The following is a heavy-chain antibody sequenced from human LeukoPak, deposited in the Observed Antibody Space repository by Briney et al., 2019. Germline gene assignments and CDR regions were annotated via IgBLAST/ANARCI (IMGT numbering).Heavy chain of an antibody. V-gene: IGHV1-69*13. CDR1: GGTFRSYA. CDR2: IIPIFSTA. J-gene: IGHJ4*02. D-gene: IGHD6-13*01. Sequence: SVKVSCKAAGGTFRSYAISWVREAPGQGLEWMGGIIPIFSTANYAQKFQGRVTITADESTSTAYMELTSLRSDDTAVYYCARDTHLSSSWMGFDYWGQGTLVTVSS. CDR3: ARDTHLSSSWMGFDY.